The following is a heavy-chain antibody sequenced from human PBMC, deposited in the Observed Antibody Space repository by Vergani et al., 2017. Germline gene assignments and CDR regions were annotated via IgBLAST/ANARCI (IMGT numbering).Heavy chain of an antibody. J-gene: IGHJ4*02. D-gene: IGHD3-22*01. CDR1: GFTFSSYA. CDR2: ISGSGGST. CDR3: AKAKGRYYYDSSGYELDY. V-gene: IGHV3-23*01. Sequence: EVQLLESGGGLVQPGGSLRLSCADSGFTFSSYAMSWVRQAPGKGLEWVSAISGSGGSTYYADSVKGRFTISRDNAKNTLYLQMNSLRAEDTAVYYCAKAKGRYYYDSSGYELDYGGQGTLVTVSS.